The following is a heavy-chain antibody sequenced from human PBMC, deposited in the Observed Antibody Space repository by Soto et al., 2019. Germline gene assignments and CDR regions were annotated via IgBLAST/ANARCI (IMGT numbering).Heavy chain of an antibody. CDR1: GFTFSSYA. CDR3: ARDGTGDTAMVMDRWEGYYYYYYGMDV. CDR2: ISSSSSYI. Sequence: PGGSLRLSCAASGFTFSSYAMSWVRQAPGKGLEWVSSISSSSSYIYYADSVKGRFTISRDNAKNSLYLQMNSLRAEDTAVYYCARDGTGDTAMVMDRWEGYYYYYYGMDVWGQGTTVTVSS. V-gene: IGHV3-21*01. D-gene: IGHD5-18*01. J-gene: IGHJ6*02.